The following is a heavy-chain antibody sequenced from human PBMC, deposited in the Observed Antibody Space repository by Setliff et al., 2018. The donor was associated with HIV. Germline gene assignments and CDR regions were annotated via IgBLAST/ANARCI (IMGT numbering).Heavy chain of an antibody. CDR1: GFTFSNYA. D-gene: IGHD3-22*01. CDR3: AKELAASGLGYFDS. V-gene: IGHV3-23*01. Sequence: GSLRLSCAASGFTFSNYAMSWVRQAPGEGLEWVSAILSTGERTFYADSVKGRFTISRDNSKNTVYPQMNSLRAEDTAEYYCAKELAASGLGYFDSWGRGILVTVSS. J-gene: IGHJ4*02. CDR2: ILSTGERT.